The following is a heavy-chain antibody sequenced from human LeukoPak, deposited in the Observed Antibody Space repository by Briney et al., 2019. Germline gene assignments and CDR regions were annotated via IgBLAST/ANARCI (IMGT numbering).Heavy chain of an antibody. V-gene: IGHV4-61*01. Sequence: PSETLSLSCTVSGGSVSSGSYFWTWLRQPPGKGLEWIGYIQNSGSINYNPSLESRVTISVDTSKDQFSLKLSSVTAADTAIYYCATDYSNFYGLDVWGQGTTVTVSS. J-gene: IGHJ6*02. D-gene: IGHD4-11*01. CDR2: IQNSGSI. CDR3: ATDYSNFYGLDV. CDR1: GGSVSSGSYF.